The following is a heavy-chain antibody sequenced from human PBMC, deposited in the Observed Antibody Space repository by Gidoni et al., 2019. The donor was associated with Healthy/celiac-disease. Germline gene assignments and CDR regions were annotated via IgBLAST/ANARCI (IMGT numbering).Heavy chain of an antibody. Sequence: EVQLVESGGGLVKPGGSLRLSCAASGFTFSSYSMNWVRQAPGKGLEWVSSISSSSSFIYYADSVKGRFTISRDNAKNSLYLQMNSLRAEDTAVYYCARESGPYCSSTSCYPFDYWGQGTLVTVSS. D-gene: IGHD2-2*01. V-gene: IGHV3-21*01. CDR2: ISSSSSFI. CDR1: GFTFSSYS. J-gene: IGHJ4*02. CDR3: ARESGPYCSSTSCYPFDY.